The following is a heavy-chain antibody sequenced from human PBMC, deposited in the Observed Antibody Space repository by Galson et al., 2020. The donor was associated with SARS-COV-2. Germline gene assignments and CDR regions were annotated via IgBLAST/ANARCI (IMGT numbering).Heavy chain of an antibody. CDR2: ISNDGNKK. D-gene: IGHD2-21*02. CDR1: GFGFSTYG. V-gene: IGHV3-30*01. J-gene: IGHJ3*02. Sequence: GRSLRLSCVASGFGFSTYGLHWVRQAPGKGPEWVAVISNDGNKKYYADSVKGRFTISRDNSKNTLYMEMNSLRAEDTAVYFCTRHPYCGDDCYSAAFDIWGQGTMVTVSS. CDR3: TRHPYCGDDCYSAAFDI.